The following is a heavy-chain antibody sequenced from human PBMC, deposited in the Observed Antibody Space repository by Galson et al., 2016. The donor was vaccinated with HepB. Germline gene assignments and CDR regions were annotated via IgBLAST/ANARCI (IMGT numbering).Heavy chain of an antibody. CDR2: ISGYNENP. J-gene: IGHJ5*02. CDR1: GYSFTSYG. D-gene: IGHD3-3*01. V-gene: IGHV1-18*01. Sequence: SVKVSCKASGYSFTSYGITWIRQAPGQGLEWVAWISGYNENPHYAQKPQGRVTVTTDTSTTTAYRELTSLISDDPAVYYCASDPVDFWRAYYDYDHWGQGTLVTVSS. CDR3: ASDPVDFWRAYYDYDH.